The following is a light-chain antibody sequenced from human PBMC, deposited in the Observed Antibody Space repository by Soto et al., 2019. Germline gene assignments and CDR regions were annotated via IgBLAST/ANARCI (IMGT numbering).Light chain of an antibody. V-gene: IGKV1-9*01. J-gene: IGKJ5*01. CDR2: AAS. Sequence: DIQLTQSPSFLSASVGDRVTITCRASQGISRYLAWYQQKPGKAPKLLIYAASTLQSGVPSRFSGSGSGTEFSLTISSLQPEDFATYYCQHLDSYSTFGQGTRLEMK. CDR3: QHLDSYST. CDR1: QGISRY.